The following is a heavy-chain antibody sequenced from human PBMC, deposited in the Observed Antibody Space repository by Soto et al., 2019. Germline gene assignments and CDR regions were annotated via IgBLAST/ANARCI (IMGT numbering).Heavy chain of an antibody. J-gene: IGHJ4*02. CDR2: INPNSGNI. Sequence: ASVKVACKASGKTFTSYDSNRVRQATGHGLEWMGWINPNSGNIGYAQKFQGRVTMTRDTAIRTAYMEVSRLRSDDTAVYYCARGRASGSYYLLDYWGQGTLVTVSS. CDR1: GKTFTSYD. CDR3: ARGRASGSYYLLDY. D-gene: IGHD3-10*01. V-gene: IGHV1-8*01.